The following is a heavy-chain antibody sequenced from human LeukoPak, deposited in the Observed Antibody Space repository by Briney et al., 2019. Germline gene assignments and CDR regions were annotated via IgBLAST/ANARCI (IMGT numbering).Heavy chain of an antibody. V-gene: IGHV3-7*01. Sequence: GGSLRLSCAASGFTFSSYWMSWVRQAPGKGLEWVANIKQDGSEKYYVDSVKGRFTISRDNAKNSLYLQMNSLRAEDTAVYYCARGRGDPGVTILGVVIHYYYYGMDVWGQGTTVTVSS. CDR2: IKQDGSEK. CDR1: GFTFSSYW. D-gene: IGHD3-3*01. CDR3: ARGRGDPGVTILGVVIHYYYYGMDV. J-gene: IGHJ6*02.